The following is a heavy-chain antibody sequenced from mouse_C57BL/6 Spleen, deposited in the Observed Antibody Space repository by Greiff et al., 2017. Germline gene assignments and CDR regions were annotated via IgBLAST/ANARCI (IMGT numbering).Heavy chain of an antibody. CDR3: ARREDYGSYYAMDY. V-gene: IGHV1-63*01. Sequence: VQRVESGAELVRPGTSVKMSCKASGYTFTNYWIGWAKQRPGHGLEWIGDIYPGGGYTNYNEKFKGKATLTADKSSSTAYMQFSSLTSEDSAIYYCARREDYGSYYAMDYWGQGTSVTVSS. CDR1: GYTFTNYW. CDR2: IYPGGGYT. D-gene: IGHD1-1*01. J-gene: IGHJ4*01.